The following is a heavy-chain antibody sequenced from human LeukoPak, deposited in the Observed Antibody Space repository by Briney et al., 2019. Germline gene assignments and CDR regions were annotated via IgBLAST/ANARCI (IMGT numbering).Heavy chain of an antibody. Sequence: SVKVSSKASGGTFSSYTISWVRQAPGQGLEWMGRIIPILGIANYAQKFQGRVTITADKSTSTAYMELSSLRSEDTAVYYCAREDFWSGYNYWGQGTLVTVSS. V-gene: IGHV1-69*04. CDR1: GGTFSSYT. CDR2: IIPILGIA. D-gene: IGHD3-3*01. CDR3: AREDFWSGYNY. J-gene: IGHJ4*02.